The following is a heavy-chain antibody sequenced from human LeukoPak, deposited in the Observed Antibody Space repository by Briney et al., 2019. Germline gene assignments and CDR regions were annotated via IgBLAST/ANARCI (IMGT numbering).Heavy chain of an antibody. V-gene: IGHV3-21*01. CDR3: ARELLWFGEYTQPIGY. J-gene: IGHJ4*02. CDR1: GFTFNSYS. D-gene: IGHD3-10*01. Sequence: GGSLRLSCAASGFTFNSYSMNWVRQAPGKGLEWVSSISGSNSYIYYADSMKGRFTISRDNAKNSLYLQMNSLRAEDTAVYYCARELLWFGEYTQPIGYWGQGTLVTVSS. CDR2: ISGSNSYI.